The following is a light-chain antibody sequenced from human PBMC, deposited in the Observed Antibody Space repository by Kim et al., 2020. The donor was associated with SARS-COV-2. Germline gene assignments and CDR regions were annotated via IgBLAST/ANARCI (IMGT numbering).Light chain of an antibody. CDR2: DAF. CDR3: QQRGNWPLT. V-gene: IGKV3-11*01. CDR1: HGVGNS. J-gene: IGKJ4*02. Sequence: WSPGAGATLPCGASHGVGNSFAWYQQKPGQPPRLLIYDAFSRATGIPARFSASGSGTDFTLTISSLEPEDFAVYYCQQRGNWPLTFGRGTKVDIK.